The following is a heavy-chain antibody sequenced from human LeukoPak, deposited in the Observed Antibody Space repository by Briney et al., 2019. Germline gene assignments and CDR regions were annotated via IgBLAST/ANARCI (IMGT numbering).Heavy chain of an antibody. D-gene: IGHD3-16*01. V-gene: IGHV4-61*02. CDR2: IYASGST. J-gene: IGHJ6*03. Sequence: SETLSLTCAVSGGSISSGSYYWSWIRQPAGKGLEWIGRIYASGSTNYNPSLKGTVTVSVDTSKNQVSLKLSSVTAADTAVYYCARVVPDFGDYYYYIDVWGKETTVTVSS. CDR1: GGSISSGSYY. CDR3: ARVVPDFGDYYYYIDV.